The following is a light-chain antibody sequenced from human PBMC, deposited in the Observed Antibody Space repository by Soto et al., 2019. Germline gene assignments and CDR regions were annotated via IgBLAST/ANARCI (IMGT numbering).Light chain of an antibody. CDR2: EVG. J-gene: IGLJ1*01. CDR1: SSDVGGYDY. V-gene: IGLV2-8*01. Sequence: QSALTQPPSTSGSPGQSVTISCTGTSSDVGGYDYVSWYQQHPGKAPKIMIYEVGKRPSGVPDRFSGSKSGNTASLTVSGLQAEDEADYYCISYTGSNIRYVFGTGTKLTVL. CDR3: ISYTGSNIRYV.